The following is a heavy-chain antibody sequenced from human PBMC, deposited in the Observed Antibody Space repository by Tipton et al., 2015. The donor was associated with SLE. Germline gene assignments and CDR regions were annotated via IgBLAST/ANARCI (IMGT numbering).Heavy chain of an antibody. CDR2: ISTYNGNT. D-gene: IGHD6-19*01. Sequence: QSGPEVKKPGASVRVSCKASGYTFTTYGISWVRQAPGQGLEWMGWISTYNGNTNYAQKLQGRVTMTSDTSTSTAYMELRSLRSDDTAIYYCARGTSVGGSFDFWGQGTLVTVSS. V-gene: IGHV1-18*01. CDR3: ARGTSVGGSFDF. CDR1: GYTFTTYG. J-gene: IGHJ4*02.